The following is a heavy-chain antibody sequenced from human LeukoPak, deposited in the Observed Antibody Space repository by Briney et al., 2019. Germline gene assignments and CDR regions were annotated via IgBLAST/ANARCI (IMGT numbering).Heavy chain of an antibody. J-gene: IGHJ6*04. Sequence: GGSLRLSCVVSGFSLSNYAMSWVRQAPGKGLEWVSYISSSGSTIYYADSVKGRFTVSRDNAKNSLYLQMNSLRAEDTAVYYCARDPRYCSSTSCYPNPLGIVWGKGTTVTVSS. CDR2: ISSSGSTI. CDR1: GFSLSNYA. D-gene: IGHD2-2*01. V-gene: IGHV3-11*01. CDR3: ARDPRYCSSTSCYPNPLGIV.